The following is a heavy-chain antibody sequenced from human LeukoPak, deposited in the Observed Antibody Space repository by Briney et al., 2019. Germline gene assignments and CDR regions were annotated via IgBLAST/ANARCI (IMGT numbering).Heavy chain of an antibody. J-gene: IGHJ5*01. CDR2: IRDSGAT. D-gene: IGHD3-16*01. Sequence: PGGSLRLSCAGSGFSVCNYYMNWVRQGPGKGLGWVSLIRDSGATFYADSVKGRFTISRDNSKNTIYIKMNRLRIEDTAVYFCARDRAETQVWVEFDSWGQGTQVTVSS. CDR3: ARDRAETQVWVEFDS. V-gene: IGHV3-66*01. CDR1: GFSVCNYY.